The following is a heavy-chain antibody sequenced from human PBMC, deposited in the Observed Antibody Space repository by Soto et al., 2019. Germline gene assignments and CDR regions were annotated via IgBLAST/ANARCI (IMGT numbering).Heavy chain of an antibody. CDR1: GGSFSGYY. CDR2: INHSGST. J-gene: IGHJ4*02. D-gene: IGHD2-15*01. Sequence: SETLSLTCAVYGGSFSGYYWSWIRQPPGKGLEWIGEINHSGSTNYNPSLKSRVTISVDTSKNQFSLKLSSVTAADTAVYYCARAKDGLDFDYWGQGTLVTVS. CDR3: ARAKDGLDFDY. V-gene: IGHV4-34*01.